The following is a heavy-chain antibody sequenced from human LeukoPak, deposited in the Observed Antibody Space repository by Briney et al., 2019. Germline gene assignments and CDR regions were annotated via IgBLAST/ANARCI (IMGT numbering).Heavy chain of an antibody. J-gene: IGHJ4*02. CDR3: AKGSGRYWTFFDF. V-gene: IGHV3-9*01. D-gene: IGHD1-26*01. CDR2: ISWNSGSI. Sequence: QPGRSLRLSSAVSGFTFDDYAMHWVRQAPGKGLEWVSGISWNSGSIDYADSVKGRFTISRDNANNSLYLQMNSLRPEDTALYYCAKGSGRYWTFFDFWGQGTLVSVSS. CDR1: GFTFDDYA.